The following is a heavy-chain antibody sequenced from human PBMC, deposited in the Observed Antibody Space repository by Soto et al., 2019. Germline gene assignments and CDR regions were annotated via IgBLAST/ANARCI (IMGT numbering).Heavy chain of an antibody. CDR2: ISYDGSNK. V-gene: IGHV3-30*18. CDR1: GFTFSSYG. CDR3: AKDREVRGVMIFSPNDY. J-gene: IGHJ4*02. D-gene: IGHD3-10*01. Sequence: GESLKISCAASGFTFSSYGMHWVRQAPGKGLEWVAVISYDGSNKYYADSVKGRFTMSRDNSKNTLYLQMNSLRAEDTAVYYCAKDREVRGVMIFSPNDYWGQGTLVTVSS.